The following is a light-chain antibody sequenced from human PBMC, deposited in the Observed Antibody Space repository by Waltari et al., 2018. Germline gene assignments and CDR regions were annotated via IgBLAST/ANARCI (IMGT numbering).Light chain of an antibody. CDR2: AVP. V-gene: IGKV1-39*01. CDR1: QSISIY. CDR3: QQSSRTPPWT. Sequence: DIQMTQSPSSLSASVGDSVTITCRASQSISIYLNWYQQKPGKAPKLLISAVPSLQSGVPSRFSGSGSGTDFALTINSLQPEDCATYYCQQSSRTPPWTFGQGTQVEIK. J-gene: IGKJ1*01.